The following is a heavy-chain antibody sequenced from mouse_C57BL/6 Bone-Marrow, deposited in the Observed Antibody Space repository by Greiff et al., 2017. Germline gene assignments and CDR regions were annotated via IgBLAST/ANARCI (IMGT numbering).Heavy chain of an antibody. CDR1: GFSLTSYG. J-gene: IGHJ4*01. D-gene: IGHD2-12*01. Sequence: QVQLKQSGPGLVQPSQSLSITCTVSGFSLTSYGVHWVRQSPGKGLEWLGVIWSGGSTDYNAAFISRLSISKDNSKSQVFFKMNSLQADDTAIYYCARRSDYSDCDYAMDYWGQGTSVTVSS. CDR3: ARRSDYSDCDYAMDY. V-gene: IGHV2-2*01. CDR2: IWSGGST.